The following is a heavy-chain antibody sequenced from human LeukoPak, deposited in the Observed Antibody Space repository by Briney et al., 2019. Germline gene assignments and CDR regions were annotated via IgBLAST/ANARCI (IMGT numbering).Heavy chain of an antibody. CDR2: INPNSGGT. Sequence: ASVKASCKASGYTFTGYYMHWVRQAPGQGLEWMGWINPNSGGTNYAQKFQGRVTMTRDTSISTAYMELSRLRSDDTAVYYCARGPYDILTGYPNWFDPWGQGTLVTVSS. J-gene: IGHJ5*02. D-gene: IGHD3-9*01. V-gene: IGHV1-2*02. CDR3: ARGPYDILTGYPNWFDP. CDR1: GYTFTGYY.